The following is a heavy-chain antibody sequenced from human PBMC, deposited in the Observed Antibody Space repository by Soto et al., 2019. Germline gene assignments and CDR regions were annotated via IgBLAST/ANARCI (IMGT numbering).Heavy chain of an antibody. Sequence: PGGSLRLSCAASGFPFSSTDMTWVRQAPGKGLEWVSTIDGSGGTTYYADSVKGRFTISRDNSINTVFLQMNSLRAEDTAVYYCARGFITIFGVAPFDIWGQGTMVTVSS. CDR3: ARGFITIFGVAPFDI. CDR1: GFPFSSTD. J-gene: IGHJ3*02. V-gene: IGHV3-23*01. D-gene: IGHD3-3*01. CDR2: IDGSGGTT.